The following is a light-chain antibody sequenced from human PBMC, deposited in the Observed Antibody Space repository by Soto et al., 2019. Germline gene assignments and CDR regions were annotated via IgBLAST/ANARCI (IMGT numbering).Light chain of an antibody. Sequence: EMVMTQSPATLSVSPGERATLSCRASQSVSSKLAWYKQKPGHAPSLLIYDTSTRATGIPARFSGSGSGTEFTLTISSLQPEDFTVYSCLQYHNLWAFGQGTKVDIK. J-gene: IGKJ1*01. CDR2: DTS. CDR3: LQYHNLWA. V-gene: IGKV3-15*01. CDR1: QSVSSK.